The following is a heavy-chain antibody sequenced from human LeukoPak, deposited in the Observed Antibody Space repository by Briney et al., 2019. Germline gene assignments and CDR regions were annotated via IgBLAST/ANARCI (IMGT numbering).Heavy chain of an antibody. CDR3: ARGRWLQLWGDY. V-gene: IGHV1-2*02. Sequence: ASVKVSCKASGYTFTDYYIHWVRQAPGQGPEWMGWINSNTGDTKYEQKFQDRVTLTKDTSISTAYMELSRLESDDTAVFYCARGRWLQLWGDYWGQGTPLTVSS. CDR1: GYTFTDYY. D-gene: IGHD5-18*01. CDR2: INSNTGDT. J-gene: IGHJ4*02.